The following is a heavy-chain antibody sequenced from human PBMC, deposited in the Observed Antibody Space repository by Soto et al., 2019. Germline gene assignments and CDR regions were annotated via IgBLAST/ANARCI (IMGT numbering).Heavy chain of an antibody. CDR2: INPNSGGT. Sequence: GASVKVSCKASGYTFTGYYMHWVRQAPGQGLGWMGWINPNSGGTNYAQKFQGRVTMTRDTSISTAYMELSRLRSDDTAVYYCARDKAGRRIVVVPAAIGGPYNWFDPWGQGTLVTVSS. CDR1: GYTFTGYY. D-gene: IGHD2-2*01. CDR3: ARDKAGRRIVVVPAAIGGPYNWFDP. V-gene: IGHV1-2*02. J-gene: IGHJ5*02.